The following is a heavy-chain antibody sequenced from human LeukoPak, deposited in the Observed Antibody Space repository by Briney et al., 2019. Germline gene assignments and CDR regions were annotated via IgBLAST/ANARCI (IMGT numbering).Heavy chain of an antibody. CDR3: ASTVLRFLEWLPPSYYYYGMDV. CDR1: GGTFSSYA. J-gene: IGHJ6*02. Sequence: ASVKVSCRASGGTFSSYAISWVRQAPGQGLEWMGGIIPIFGTANYAQKFRGRVTITADESTSTAYMELSSLRSEDTAVYYCASTVLRFLEWLPPSYYYYGMDVWGQGTTVTVSS. CDR2: IIPIFGTA. V-gene: IGHV1-69*13. D-gene: IGHD3-3*01.